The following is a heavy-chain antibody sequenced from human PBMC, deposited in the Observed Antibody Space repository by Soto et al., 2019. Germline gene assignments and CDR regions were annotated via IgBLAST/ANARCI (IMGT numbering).Heavy chain of an antibody. Sequence: QLQLQESGSGLVKPSQTLSLTCAVSGGSISSGGYSWSWIRQPPGKGLEWIGYIYHSGSTYYNPSLKGRVTTSVDRSKNQCSRKRSSVTAADTAVYYCARGREWATGPGRGMDVWGQGTTVTVSS. CDR2: IYHSGST. CDR3: ARGREWATGPGRGMDV. CDR1: GGSISSGGYS. D-gene: IGHD5-12*01. V-gene: IGHV4-30-2*01. J-gene: IGHJ6*02.